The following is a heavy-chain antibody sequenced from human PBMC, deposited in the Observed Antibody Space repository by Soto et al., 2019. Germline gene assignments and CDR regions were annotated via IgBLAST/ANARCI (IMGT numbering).Heavy chain of an antibody. CDR3: ARYRRESVAGYTLDN. V-gene: IGHV4-59*12. J-gene: IGHJ4*02. CDR2: IYYSGST. D-gene: IGHD6-13*01. Sequence: SETLSLTCTVSGGSISSYYWSWIRQPPGKGLEWIGYIYYSGSTNYNPSLKSRVTIAVDTYKNQFHLKLSSVTAADTAVYYCARYRRESVAGYTLDNGGRGIWVTGSS. CDR1: GGSISSYY.